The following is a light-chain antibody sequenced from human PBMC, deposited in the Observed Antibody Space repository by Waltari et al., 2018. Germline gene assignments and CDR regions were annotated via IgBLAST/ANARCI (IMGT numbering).Light chain of an antibody. J-gene: IGLJ2*01. CDR3: SSYTTTSSLLVV. Sequence: QSALTQPASVSGSPGQSITISCTGTRSDIGRYNYVPCYQHHPGKAPKLMIFDVNNRPSGVSNRFSGSKSGNTASLTISGLQAEDEADYYCSSYTTTSSLLVVFGGGTKLTVL. CDR1: RSDIGRYNY. V-gene: IGLV2-14*03. CDR2: DVN.